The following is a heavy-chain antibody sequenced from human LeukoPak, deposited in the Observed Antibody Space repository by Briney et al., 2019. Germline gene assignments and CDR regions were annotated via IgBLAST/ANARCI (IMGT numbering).Heavy chain of an antibody. V-gene: IGHV4-59*01. CDR3: AGGSTWIEFYYYGMDV. J-gene: IGHJ6*02. Sequence: RPSETLSLTCAVYGGSFSGYYWSWIRQPPGKGLEWIGYIYYSGSTNYNPSLKSRVTISVDTSKNQFSLKLSSVTAADTAVYYCAGGSTWIEFYYYGMDVWGQGTTVTVSS. D-gene: IGHD2-2*01. CDR1: GGSFSGYY. CDR2: IYYSGST.